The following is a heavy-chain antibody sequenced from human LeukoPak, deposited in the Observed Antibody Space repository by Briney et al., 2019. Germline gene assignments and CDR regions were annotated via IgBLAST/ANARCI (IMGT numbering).Heavy chain of an antibody. D-gene: IGHD2-21*02. CDR1: GFTFDDYA. CDR3: AKDMSVTAIPTLDY. CDR2: ISWNSGSI. Sequence: PGGSLRLSCAASGFTFDDYAMHWVRQAPGKGLEWVSGISWNSGSIGYADSVKGRFTISRDNAKNSLYQQMNSLRAEDTALYYCAKDMSVTAIPTLDYWGQGTLVTVSS. J-gene: IGHJ4*02. V-gene: IGHV3-9*01.